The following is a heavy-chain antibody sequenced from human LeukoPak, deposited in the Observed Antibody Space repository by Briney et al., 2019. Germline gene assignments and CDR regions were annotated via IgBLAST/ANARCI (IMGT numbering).Heavy chain of an antibody. CDR2: ISASDTST. V-gene: IGHV3-23*01. CDR1: GFTFSSFA. Sequence: PGGSLRLSCAASGFTFSSFAMSWVRQAPGKGLEWVSAISASDTSTYYADSVKGRFTISRDNSKSTLYLQMNSLRADDTAVYFCAKARATIYYFDCWGQGTLVTVSS. J-gene: IGHJ4*02. CDR3: AKARATIYYFDC. D-gene: IGHD1-26*01.